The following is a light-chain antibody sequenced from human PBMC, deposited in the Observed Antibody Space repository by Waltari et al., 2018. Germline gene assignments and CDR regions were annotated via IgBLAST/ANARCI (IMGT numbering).Light chain of an antibody. CDR1: SSDVGDHNY. J-gene: IGLJ2*01. CDR2: DVI. Sequence: QSALTQIASVAGSPGQSITISCTGTSSDVGDHNYVSWYQQHPGKLPKLLIYDVISRPSGVSTRFSGSKSGNTASLTISGLQAEDEADYYYSAYTRGVVFGGGTQLTVL. CDR3: SAYTRGVV. V-gene: IGLV2-14*03.